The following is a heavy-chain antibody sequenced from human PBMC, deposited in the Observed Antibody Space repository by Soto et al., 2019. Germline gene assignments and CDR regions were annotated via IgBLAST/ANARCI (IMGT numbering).Heavy chain of an antibody. CDR3: ARGGIFVVVPAANRGAFDI. V-gene: IGHV1-46*03. J-gene: IGHJ3*02. CDR2: INPSGGST. D-gene: IGHD2-2*01. CDR1: GDTFTSYY. Sequence: ASVKVSCTASGDTFTSYYMHWVRQAPGQGLEWMGIINPSGGSTSYAQKFQGRVTMTRDTSTSTVYMELSSLRSEDTAVYYCARGGIFVVVPAANRGAFDIWGQGTMVTVSS.